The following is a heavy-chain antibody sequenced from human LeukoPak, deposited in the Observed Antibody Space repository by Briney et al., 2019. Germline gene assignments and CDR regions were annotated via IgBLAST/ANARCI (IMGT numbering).Heavy chain of an antibody. CDR2: IYYSGST. V-gene: IGHV4-59*01. CDR3: ARRYCSGGSCSSFDY. Sequence: SETLSLTCTVSGDSISSYYWSWIRQPPGKGLEWIGYIYYSGSTNYNPSLKSRGTISVDTSKNQFSLKLSSVTAADTAVYYCARRYCSGGSCSSFDYWGQGTLVTVSS. D-gene: IGHD2-15*01. CDR1: GDSISSYY. J-gene: IGHJ4*02.